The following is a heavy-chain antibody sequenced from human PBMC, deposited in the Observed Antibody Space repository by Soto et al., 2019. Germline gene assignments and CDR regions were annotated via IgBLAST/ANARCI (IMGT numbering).Heavy chain of an antibody. D-gene: IGHD4-17*01. V-gene: IGHV4-59*08. Sequence: QVQLQESGPGLVKPSETLSLTCTVSGGSISSYYWSWIRQPPGKGLEWIGYIYYSGSTNYNPSLXRXVXIXXDTSKNQFSLKLSSVTAADTAVYYCARRYGGTLDSWGQGTLVTVSS. J-gene: IGHJ4*02. CDR3: ARRYGGTLDS. CDR2: IYYSGST. CDR1: GGSISSYY.